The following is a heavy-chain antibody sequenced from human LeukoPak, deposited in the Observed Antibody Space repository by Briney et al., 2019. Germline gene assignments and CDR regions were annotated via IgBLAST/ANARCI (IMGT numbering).Heavy chain of an antibody. CDR1: GGSISSGSYY. J-gene: IGHJ4*02. Sequence: SETLSLTCTVSGGSISSGSYYWSWIRQPAGKGLEWIGRIYTSGSTNYNPSLKSRVTMSVDTSKNQFSLKLSSVTAADTAVYYCARVGAAAGLDYWGQGTLVTVSS. CDR2: IYTSGST. D-gene: IGHD6-13*01. V-gene: IGHV4-61*02. CDR3: ARVGAAAGLDY.